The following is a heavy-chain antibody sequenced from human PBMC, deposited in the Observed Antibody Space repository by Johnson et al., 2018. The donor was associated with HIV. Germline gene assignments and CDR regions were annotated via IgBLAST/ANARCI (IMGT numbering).Heavy chain of an antibody. V-gene: IGHV3-66*02. J-gene: IGHJ3*02. CDR3: AKDSQGLRAFDI. CDR1: RFTVSSNE. CDR2: IYSGGST. Sequence: VQLVESRGVLVQPGGSLRLSCAAPRFTVSSNEMSWVRQGPERGLEWVSVIYSGGSTYYADSVKGRFTISRDNSKNTLYLQMNSLRAEDTAVYHCAKDSQGLRAFDIWGQGTMVTVSS. D-gene: IGHD6-25*01.